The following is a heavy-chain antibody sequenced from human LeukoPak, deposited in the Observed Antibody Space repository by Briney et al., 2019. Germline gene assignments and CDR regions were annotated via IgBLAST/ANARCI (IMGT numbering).Heavy chain of an antibody. CDR3: ARIPIVAVPAAQGDNWFDP. CDR2: INPNSGGT. J-gene: IGHJ5*02. V-gene: IGHV1-2*02. CDR1: GYTFTGYY. D-gene: IGHD2-2*01. Sequence: ASVKVSCKASGYTFTGYYMHWVRQAPGQGLEWMGWINPNSGGTNYAQKFQGRVTMTRDTSISTAYMELSRLRSDDTAVYYCARIPIVAVPAAQGDNWFDPWGQGTLVTVSS.